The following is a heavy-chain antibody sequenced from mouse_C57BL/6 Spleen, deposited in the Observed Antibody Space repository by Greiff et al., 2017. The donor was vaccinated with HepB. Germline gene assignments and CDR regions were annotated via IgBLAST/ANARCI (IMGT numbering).Heavy chain of an antibody. Sequence: EVQLQQSGAELVRPGASVKLSCTASGFNINDYYMHWVKQRPEQGLEWIGRIDPEDGDTEYAPKFQGKATMTADTSSNTAYLQLSSLTSEDTAVYYCTTEGNYDYDVGCAYWGQGTLVTVSA. CDR1: GFNINDYY. D-gene: IGHD2-4*01. CDR2: IDPEDGDT. V-gene: IGHV14-1*01. CDR3: TTEGNYDYDVGCAY. J-gene: IGHJ3*01.